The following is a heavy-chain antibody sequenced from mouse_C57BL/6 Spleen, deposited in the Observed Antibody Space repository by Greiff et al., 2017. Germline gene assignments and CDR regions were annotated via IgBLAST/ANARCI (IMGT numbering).Heavy chain of an antibody. CDR2: IYPGDGDT. CDR3: ARRTHYYGSKGDYFDY. Sequence: QVQLQQSGAELVKPGASVKISCKASGYAFSSSWMNWVKQRPGKGLEWIGQIYPGDGDTNYNGKFKGKATLTADKSSSTAYMQLSSLTSEDSAVYFCARRTHYYGSKGDYFDYWGQGTTLTVSS. V-gene: IGHV1-80*01. J-gene: IGHJ2*01. CDR1: GYAFSSSW. D-gene: IGHD1-1*01.